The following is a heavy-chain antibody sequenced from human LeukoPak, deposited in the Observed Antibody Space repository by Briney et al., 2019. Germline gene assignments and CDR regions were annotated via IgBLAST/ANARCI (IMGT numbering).Heavy chain of an antibody. CDR1: GDSISSYY. D-gene: IGHD4/OR15-4a*01. V-gene: IGHV4-59*01. J-gene: IGHJ6*02. Sequence: SETLSLTCTVSGDSISSYYWSWIRQPPGKGLEWIGYIYYSGSTNYNPSLKSRVTISVDTSKNQFSLKLSSVTAADTAVYYCARTMVYGMDVWGQGTTVTVSS. CDR3: ARTMVYGMDV. CDR2: IYYSGST.